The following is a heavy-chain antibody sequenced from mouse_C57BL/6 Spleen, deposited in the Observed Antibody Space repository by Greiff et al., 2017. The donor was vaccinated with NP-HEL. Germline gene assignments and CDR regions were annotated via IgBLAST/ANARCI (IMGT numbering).Heavy chain of an antibody. CDR1: GYTFTSYW. Sequence: QVQLQQPGAELVRPGSSVKLSCKASGYTFTSYWMHWVKQRPIQGLEWIGNIDPSDSETHYNQKFKDKATLTVDKSSSTAYMQLSSLTSEDSAVYYCARSNYYGSSYRYVDVWGTGTTVTVSS. CDR2: IDPSDSET. J-gene: IGHJ1*03. V-gene: IGHV1-52*01. CDR3: ARSNYYGSSYRYVDV. D-gene: IGHD1-1*01.